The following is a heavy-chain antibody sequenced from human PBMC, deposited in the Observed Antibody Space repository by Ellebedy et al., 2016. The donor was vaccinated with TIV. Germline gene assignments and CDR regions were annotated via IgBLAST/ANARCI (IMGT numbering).Heavy chain of an antibody. D-gene: IGHD2-2*01. Sequence: GESLKISCAASGFSISGNFISWVRQAPGKGLEWVGRIKSKTDGGTTDYAAPVKGRFTISRDDSKNTVYLQMNSLKTEDTAVYYGTTNHCSSTSCYDYWGQGTLVTVSS. CDR3: TTNHCSSTSCYDY. V-gene: IGHV3-15*01. CDR2: IKSKTDGGTT. J-gene: IGHJ4*02. CDR1: GFSISGNF.